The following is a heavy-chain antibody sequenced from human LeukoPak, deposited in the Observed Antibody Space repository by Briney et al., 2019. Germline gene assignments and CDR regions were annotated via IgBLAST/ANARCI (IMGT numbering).Heavy chain of an antibody. J-gene: IGHJ4*02. CDR3: ARVGGTYYYDSSGYYPPLYFDY. CDR2: ISSSSSYI. V-gene: IGHV3-21*06. CDR1: GFTFSSYS. D-gene: IGHD3-22*01. Sequence: GGSLRLSCAASGFTFSSYSMNWVRQAPGKGLEWVSSISSSSSYIYYADSVKGRFTISRDNAKNSLYLQMNSLRADDTAVYYCARVGGTYYYDSSGYYPPLYFDYWGQGTLVTVSS.